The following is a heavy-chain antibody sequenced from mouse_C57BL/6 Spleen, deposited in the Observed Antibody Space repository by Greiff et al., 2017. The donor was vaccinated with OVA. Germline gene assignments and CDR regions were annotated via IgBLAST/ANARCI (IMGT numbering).Heavy chain of an antibody. V-gene: IGHV1-9*01. CDR2: ILPGSGST. J-gene: IGHJ1*03. CDR3: ARAPLITTVVDWYFGV. CDR1: GYTFTGYW. D-gene: IGHD1-1*01. Sequence: QVQLQQSGAELMKPGASVKLSCKATGYTFTGYWIEWVKQRPGHGLEWIGEILPGSGSTNYNEKFKGKATFTADTSSNTAYMQLSSLTTEDSAIYYCARAPLITTVVDWYFGVWGTGTTVTVSS.